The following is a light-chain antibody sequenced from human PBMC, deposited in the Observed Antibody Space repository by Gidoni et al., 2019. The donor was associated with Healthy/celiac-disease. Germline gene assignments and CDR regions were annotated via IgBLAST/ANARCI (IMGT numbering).Light chain of an antibody. CDR1: QSISSY. J-gene: IGKJ1*01. CDR2: AAS. CDR3: QQSYRTPRT. V-gene: IGKV1-39*01. Sequence: DIQMTQSPSSLSASVGDRVTITCRSSQSISSYLNWYQQKPGKAPKLLLYAASRLQSGAPSRFSGSGSGTDFTLTSSSLQPEDVATYYCQQSYRTPRTFGQGTKVEIK.